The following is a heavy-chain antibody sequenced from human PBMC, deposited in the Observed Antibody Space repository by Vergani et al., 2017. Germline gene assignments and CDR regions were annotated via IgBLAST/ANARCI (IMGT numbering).Heavy chain of an antibody. D-gene: IGHD5-12*01. Sequence: EVQLVQSGAEVKKLGESLRLSCAASGFTFSSYAMSWVRQAPGKGLEWVSAISGSGGSTYYADSVKGRFTISRDNSKNTLYLQMNSLRAEDTAVYYCAKDQDSGYDPIDYWGQGTLVTVSS. J-gene: IGHJ4*02. CDR2: ISGSGGST. CDR3: AKDQDSGYDPIDY. V-gene: IGHV3-23*04. CDR1: GFTFSSYA.